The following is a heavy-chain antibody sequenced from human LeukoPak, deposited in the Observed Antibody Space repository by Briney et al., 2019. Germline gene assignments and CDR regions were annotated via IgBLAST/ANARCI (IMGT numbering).Heavy chain of an antibody. V-gene: IGHV5-51*01. CDR2: IYPGDSDT. CDR1: GYSFTSYW. D-gene: IGHD6-13*01. CDR3: ARPTSSSWYEWYFDL. J-gene: IGHJ2*01. Sequence: GESLKISCKGSGYSFTSYWIGWARQMPGKGLEWMGIIYPGDSDTRYSPSFQGQVTISADKSISTAYLQWSSLKASDTAMYYCARPTSSSWYEWYFDLWGRGTLVTVSS.